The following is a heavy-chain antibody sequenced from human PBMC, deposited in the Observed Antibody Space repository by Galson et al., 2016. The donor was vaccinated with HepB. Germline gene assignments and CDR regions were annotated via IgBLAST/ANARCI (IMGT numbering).Heavy chain of an antibody. J-gene: IGHJ4*02. Sequence: SLRLSCAASGFTFSTYAMTWVRQAPGKGLEWVSVITGSGDDTHHADSVKGRFIMSRDNSKNTVYLQMNNLRDEDTAIYFCARGTMRFCSGSNCYPLDHWGQGTLVTVSS. D-gene: IGHD2-15*01. CDR3: ARGTMRFCSGSNCYPLDH. V-gene: IGHV3-23*01. CDR2: ITGSGDDT. CDR1: GFTFSTYA.